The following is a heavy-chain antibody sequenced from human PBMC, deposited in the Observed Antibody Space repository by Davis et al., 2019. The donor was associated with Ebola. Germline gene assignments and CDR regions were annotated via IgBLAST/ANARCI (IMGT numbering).Heavy chain of an antibody. J-gene: IGHJ6*02. Sequence: PSETLSLTCNVSGDSISNYNYYWGWIRQPPGKGLEWIGNIYKSGSTYQNPSLQSRVTISIDTSKNQFSLKLSSVTAADTALYYCCVQTNFCYYYSMDVWGQGTTVTVSS. CDR2: IYKSGST. CDR1: GDSISNYNYY. D-gene: IGHD3-3*01. CDR3: CVQTNFCYYYSMDV. V-gene: IGHV4-39*01.